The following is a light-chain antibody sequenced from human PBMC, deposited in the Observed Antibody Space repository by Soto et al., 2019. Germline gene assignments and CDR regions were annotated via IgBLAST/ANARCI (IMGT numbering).Light chain of an antibody. J-gene: IGKJ1*01. CDR3: QQRSDWPWT. V-gene: IGKV3-11*01. CDR2: DVS. Sequence: EVVMTQSPATLALSPGERGTLCCRSSESVTNYLAWYQQKPGQAPRLLVYDVSNRATGIPARFSGGGSGTDFTLTISNLEPEDFAVYYCQQRSDWPWTFGQGTKVDI. CDR1: ESVTNY.